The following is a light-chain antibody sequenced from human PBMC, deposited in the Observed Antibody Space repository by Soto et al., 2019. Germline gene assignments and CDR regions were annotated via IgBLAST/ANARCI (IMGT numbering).Light chain of an antibody. CDR2: EGT. V-gene: IGLV2-23*01. CDR1: SSDVGNYNV. Sequence: QSALTQPASVSESPGQSITVSCTGTSSDVGNYNVVSWYQHHPGRAPKVLIYEGTKRPSGVSNRFSGSTSGNVASLTISGHQAEDEDNYYCCSYAGSDNYVFGTGTKVTVL. J-gene: IGLJ1*01. CDR3: CSYAGSDNYV.